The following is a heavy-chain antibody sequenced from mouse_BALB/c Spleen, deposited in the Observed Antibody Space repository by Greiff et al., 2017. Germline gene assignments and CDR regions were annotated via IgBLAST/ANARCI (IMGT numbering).Heavy chain of an antibody. CDR2: ISSGSSTI. D-gene: IGHD2-4*01. V-gene: IGHV5-17*02. Sequence: EVMLVESGGGLVQPGGSRKLSCAASGFTFSSFGMHWVRQAPEKGLEWVAYISSGSSTIYYADTVKGRFTIYRDNPKNTLFLQMTSLRSEDTAMYYCARSGGLRLDYWGQGTTLTVSS. J-gene: IGHJ2*01. CDR1: GFTFSSFG. CDR3: ARSGGLRLDY.